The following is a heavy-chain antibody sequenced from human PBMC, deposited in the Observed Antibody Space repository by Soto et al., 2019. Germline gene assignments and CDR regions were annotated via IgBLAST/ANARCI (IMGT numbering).Heavy chain of an antibody. CDR1: GGSISSYY. V-gene: IGHV4-59*01. J-gene: IGHJ6*02. D-gene: IGHD4-17*01. CDR2: IYYSGST. CDR3: ARDLGDYDLTSCGMDV. Sequence: SETLSLTCTVSGGSISSYYWSWIRQPPGKGLEWIGYIYYSGSTNYNPSLKSRVTISVDTSKNQFSLKLSSVTAADTAVYYCARDLGDYDLTSCGMDVWGQGTTVTVSS.